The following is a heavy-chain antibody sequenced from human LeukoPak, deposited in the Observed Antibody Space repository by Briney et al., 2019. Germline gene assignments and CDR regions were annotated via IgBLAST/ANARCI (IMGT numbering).Heavy chain of an antibody. J-gene: IGHJ3*02. D-gene: IGHD3-22*01. CDR1: GVSISSGDYY. CDR3: AREYYYDSSGYHHDAFDI. V-gene: IGHV4-30-4*01. Sequence: SETLPLTCTVSGVSISSGDYYWSWIRQPPGKGLEWIGYIYYSGSTYYHPSLKGRVTISVDTSKNQFSLKLSSVTAADTAVYYCAREYYYDSSGYHHDAFDIWGQGTMVTVSS. CDR2: IYYSGST.